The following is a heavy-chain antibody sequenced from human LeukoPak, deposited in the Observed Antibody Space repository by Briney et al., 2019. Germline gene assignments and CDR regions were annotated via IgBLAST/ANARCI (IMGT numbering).Heavy chain of an antibody. CDR1: GGSISSSSYY. Sequence: PSETLSLTCTVSGGSISSSSYYWSWIRQPPGKGLEWIGEINQSGSTNYNPSLKSRVTISIDTSKNQFSLKLSSVTAADTAVYYCARDLIEGYCSGGSCYSFDYWGQGTLVTVSS. J-gene: IGHJ4*02. D-gene: IGHD2-15*01. CDR3: ARDLIEGYCSGGSCYSFDY. V-gene: IGHV4-39*07. CDR2: INQSGST.